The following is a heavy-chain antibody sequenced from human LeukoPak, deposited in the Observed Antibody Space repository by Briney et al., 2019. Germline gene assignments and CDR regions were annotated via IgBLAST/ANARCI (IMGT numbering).Heavy chain of an antibody. CDR1: GFTFSDCW. V-gene: IGHV3-15*01. CDR3: VAGLGSSELDY. D-gene: IGHD3-9*01. J-gene: IGHJ4*02. CDR2: IKRKIDGETT. Sequence: GGSLRLSCATSGFTFSDCWMSWVRQAPGKGLEWVGRIKRKIDGETTDYGAPVKGRFTISRDDSKNMLCLQMSSLQTEDTAVYYCVAGLGSSELDYWGQGTLVTVSS.